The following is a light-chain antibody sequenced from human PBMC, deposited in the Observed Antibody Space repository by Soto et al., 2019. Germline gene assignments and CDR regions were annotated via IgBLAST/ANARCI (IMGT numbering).Light chain of an antibody. V-gene: IGKV1-39*01. CDR1: QSISSY. CDR3: QQSYSTLFT. CDR2: AAS. Sequence: DIQMTQSPSSLSASVGDRVTITCRASQSISSYLNWYHQKPGKAPKLLIYAASSLQSGVPSRFSGSGSVTDLTLTISSLQPEDFATYYCQQSYSTLFTFGPGTKVDIK. J-gene: IGKJ3*01.